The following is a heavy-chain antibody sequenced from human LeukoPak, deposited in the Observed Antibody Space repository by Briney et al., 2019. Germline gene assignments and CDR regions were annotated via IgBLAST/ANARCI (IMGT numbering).Heavy chain of an antibody. CDR3: ARDGYGDYSPRNYYYGMDV. CDR1: GYTFTGYY. CDR2: INPNSGGT. J-gene: IGHJ6*02. V-gene: IGHV1-2*04. D-gene: IGHD4-17*01. Sequence: ASVKVSCKASGYTFTGYYMHWVRQAPGQGLEWMGWINPNSGGTNYAQKFQGWVTMTRDTSISTAYMELSRLRSDDTAVYYCARDGYGDYSPRNYYYGMDVWGQGTTVTVSS.